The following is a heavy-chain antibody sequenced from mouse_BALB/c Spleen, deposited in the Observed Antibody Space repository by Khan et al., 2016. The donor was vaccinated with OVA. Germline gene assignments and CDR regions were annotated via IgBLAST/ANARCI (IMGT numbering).Heavy chain of an antibody. CDR2: IWGDGST. CDR1: GLSLTNYG. CDR3: AIIYYGYDWFTY. V-gene: IGHV2-3*01. D-gene: IGHD2-2*01. Sequence: QVQLKESGPGLVAPSQSLSITCTVSGLSLTNYGISWIRQPPGKGLEWLGVIWGDGSTNYHSALISRLSINKDNSKSQVFLKLNSLQTDDTATYXCAIIYYGYDWFTYWGHGTLVTVSA. J-gene: IGHJ3*01.